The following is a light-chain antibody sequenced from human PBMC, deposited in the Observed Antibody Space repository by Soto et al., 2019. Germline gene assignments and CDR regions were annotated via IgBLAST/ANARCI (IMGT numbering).Light chain of an antibody. CDR1: QVINNY. V-gene: IGKV1-27*01. CDR2: GSY. Sequence: DIQMTQSPSSLSASVGDRVTISCRASQVINNYLAWYQQRPGKGPKLLIYGSYTLQSGVPSRFSGSGSGTDFTLTIRSLQPEDVATYYCQKYNSSPPVTFGPGTTVHV. J-gene: IGKJ3*01. CDR3: QKYNSSPPVT.